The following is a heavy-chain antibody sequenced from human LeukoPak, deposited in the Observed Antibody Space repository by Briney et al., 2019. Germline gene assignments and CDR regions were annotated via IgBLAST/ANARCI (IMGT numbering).Heavy chain of an antibody. CDR3: AREGSGSAFDI. Sequence: GGSLRLSCEASGFTFSNYAVSWVRQAPGNPGKGLVWVSRINSDGSSTSYADSVKGRFTISRDNAKNTLYLQMNSLRAEDTAVYYCAREGSGSAFDIWGQGTMVTVSS. V-gene: IGHV3-74*01. CDR2: INSDGSST. D-gene: IGHD3-10*01. CDR1: GFTFSNYA. J-gene: IGHJ3*02.